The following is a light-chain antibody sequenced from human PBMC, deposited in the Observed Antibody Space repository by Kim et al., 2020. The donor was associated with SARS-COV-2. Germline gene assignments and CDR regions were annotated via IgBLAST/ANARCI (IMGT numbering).Light chain of an antibody. CDR3: QQYNDWPLT. Sequence: VYPGERAAHSCRASQGVSSNLAWYQQKPGQAPRLRVYEASTRATGIPTTFSGSGSGTEFTLTISSLQSEDFAVYYCQQYNDWPLTFGQGTKVDIK. V-gene: IGKV3-15*01. CDR1: QGVSSN. CDR2: EAS. J-gene: IGKJ1*01.